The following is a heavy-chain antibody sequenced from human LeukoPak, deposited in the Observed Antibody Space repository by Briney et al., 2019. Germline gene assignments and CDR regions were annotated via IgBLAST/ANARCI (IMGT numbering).Heavy chain of an antibody. V-gene: IGHV4-61*01. J-gene: IGHJ4*02. CDR3: ARVSREGIDY. CDR1: GGSVNSGTYY. CDR2: IYYSGST. Sequence: PSETLSLTCSVSGGSVNSGTYYWSWIRQPPGKGLEWIGYIYYSGSTNYNPSLKSRVTISVDTSKNQFSLKLSSVTAADTAVYYCARVSREGIDYWGQGTLVTVSS. D-gene: IGHD1-26*01.